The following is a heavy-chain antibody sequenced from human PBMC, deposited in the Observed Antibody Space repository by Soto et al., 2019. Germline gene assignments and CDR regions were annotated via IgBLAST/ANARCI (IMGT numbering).Heavy chain of an antibody. J-gene: IGHJ4*02. V-gene: IGHV3-7*03. CDR3: ARYYRGSGRYFFDY. CDR2: INQDGGVT. D-gene: IGHD6-19*01. Sequence: PGGSLRLSCVASGFTFISSFMGWIRQAPGKGLEWVANINQDGGVTHYVDSVEGRFTISRDNTKDSLYLQMNSLRGEYTAIYYCARYYRGSGRYFFDYWGQGTPVTVSS. CDR1: GFTFISSF.